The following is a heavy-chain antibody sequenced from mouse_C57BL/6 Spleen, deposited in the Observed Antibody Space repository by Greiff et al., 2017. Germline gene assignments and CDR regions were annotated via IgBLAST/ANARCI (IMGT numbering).Heavy chain of an antibody. CDR3: TFYVGYLYYFDY. Sequence: VQLKQSGTVLARPGASVKMSCKTSGYTFTSYWMHWVKQRPGQGLEWIGGIYPGNSDTSYNQKFKGKAKLTAVTSASTAYMELSSLTNEDSAVYYCTFYVGYLYYFDYWGQGTTLTVSS. D-gene: IGHD2-3*01. CDR2: IYPGNSDT. J-gene: IGHJ2*01. V-gene: IGHV1-5*01. CDR1: GYTFTSYW.